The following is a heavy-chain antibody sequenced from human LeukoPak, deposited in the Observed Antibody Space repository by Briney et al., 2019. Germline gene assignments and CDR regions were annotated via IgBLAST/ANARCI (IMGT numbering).Heavy chain of an antibody. V-gene: IGHV3-23*01. D-gene: IGHD3-3*01. CDR1: GFTFSSYA. Sequence: GGSLRLSCAASGFTFSSYAMSWVRQAPGKGLEWVSAISGSGGSTYYADSVKGRFTISRDNSKNTLYLQMNSLRAEDTAVYYCAKVGYYDFWSGYPWALFDIWGQGTMVTVSS. J-gene: IGHJ3*02. CDR3: AKVGYYDFWSGYPWALFDI. CDR2: ISGSGGST.